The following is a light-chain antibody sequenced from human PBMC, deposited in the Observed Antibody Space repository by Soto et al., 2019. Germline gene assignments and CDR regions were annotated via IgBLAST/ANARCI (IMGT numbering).Light chain of an antibody. CDR2: DVS. CDR3: SSYTSSSTRV. CDR1: SSDVGGYNY. V-gene: IGLV2-14*01. J-gene: IGLJ1*01. Sequence: QSALTQPASVSGSPGQSITISLTGTSSDVGGYNYVSWYQQHPGKAPKPMIYDVSNRPSGVSNRFSGSKSGNTASLTISGLQAEDEADYYCSSYTSSSTRVFGTGTKVTVL.